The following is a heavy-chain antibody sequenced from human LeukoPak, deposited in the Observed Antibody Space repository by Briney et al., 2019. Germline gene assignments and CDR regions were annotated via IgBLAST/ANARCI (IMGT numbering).Heavy chain of an antibody. CDR2: ISGYNGNT. Sequence: ASVKVSCKASGYTFPNYGVSWVRQAPGQGLEWMGWISGYNGNTNFAKKVLGRVTMTTDTSTSTAYMELRSLRSDDTAVYYCARALGSGTNYYYYYMDVWGKGTTVIVSS. V-gene: IGHV1-18*01. D-gene: IGHD1-7*01. CDR3: ARALGSGTNYYYYYMDV. CDR1: GYTFPNYG. J-gene: IGHJ6*03.